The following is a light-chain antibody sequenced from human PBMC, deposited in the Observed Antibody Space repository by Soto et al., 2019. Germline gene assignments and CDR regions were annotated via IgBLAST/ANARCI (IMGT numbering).Light chain of an antibody. V-gene: IGLV2-8*01. CDR2: EVS. Sequence: QSALTQPPSASGSPGQSVTISCTGTSSDVGGYNYVSWYQQHPGKAPKLMIYEVSNRPSGVPDRFSGSKSGNTASLTVSGLQAEDEDDYYCSSYAGSSSVVFGGGTKLTVL. CDR1: SSDVGGYNY. J-gene: IGLJ2*01. CDR3: SSYAGSSSVV.